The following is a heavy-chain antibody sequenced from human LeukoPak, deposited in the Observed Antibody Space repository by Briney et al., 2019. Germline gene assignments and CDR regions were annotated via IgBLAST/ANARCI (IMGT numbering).Heavy chain of an antibody. D-gene: IGHD5-24*01. CDR1: GCTFTSYA. J-gene: IGHJ4*02. CDR3: ARRRYGDGYSNFDY. Sequence: SVKVSCKASGCTFTSYAISWVRQAPGQGLEWMGGIIPIFGTANYAQKLQGRVTMTTDTSTSTAYMELRSLRSDDTAVYYCARRRYGDGYSNFDYWGQGTLVTVSS. CDR2: IIPIFGTA. V-gene: IGHV1-69*05.